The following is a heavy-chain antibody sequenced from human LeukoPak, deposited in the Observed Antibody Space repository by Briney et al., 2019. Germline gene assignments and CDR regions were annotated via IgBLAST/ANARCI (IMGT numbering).Heavy chain of an antibody. CDR1: GGSISSGGYS. Sequence: PSQTLSLTCAVSGGSISSGGYSWSWIRQPPGKGLEWIGYIYHSGSTYYNPSLKSRVTISVDRSKNQFSLKLSPVTAADTAVYYCARLAYYFDYWGQGTLVTVSS. CDR3: ARLAYYFDY. V-gene: IGHV4-30-2*01. J-gene: IGHJ4*02. CDR2: IYHSGST.